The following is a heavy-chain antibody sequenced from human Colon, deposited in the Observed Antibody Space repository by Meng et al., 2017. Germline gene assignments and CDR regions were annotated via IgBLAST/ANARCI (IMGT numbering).Heavy chain of an antibody. Sequence: QGSLPGSGPGLVKPSGTLSLTCAGSGGSLSNSNWWSWVRQSTGKGLEWIGTIYYSGSTSYNPSLKSRVTISVDTSKNQFSVNLSSVTAADTAVYYCARQVAATFSGLAFDSWGQGTLVTVSS. CDR1: GGSLSNSNW. V-gene: IGHV4-4*02. CDR2: IYYSGST. J-gene: IGHJ4*02. CDR3: ARQVAATFSGLAFDS. D-gene: IGHD2-15*01.